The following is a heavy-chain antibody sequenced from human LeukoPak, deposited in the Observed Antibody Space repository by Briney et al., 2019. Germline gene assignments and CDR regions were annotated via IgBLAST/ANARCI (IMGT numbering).Heavy chain of an antibody. CDR2: IYSGGTT. J-gene: IGHJ4*02. CDR1: GFTFSSYA. Sequence: GGSLRLSCAASGFTFSSYAMSWVRQAPGKGLEWVSVIYSGGTTYYADSVKGRFTISRDKSNHTLFLQMNNLRAEDTAVYYCARGDRLDYWGQGTLVTVSS. V-gene: IGHV3-66*01. CDR3: ARGDRLDY.